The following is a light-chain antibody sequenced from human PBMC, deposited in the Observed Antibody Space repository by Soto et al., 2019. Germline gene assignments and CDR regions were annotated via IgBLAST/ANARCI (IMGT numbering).Light chain of an antibody. J-gene: IGLJ1*01. CDR1: SSDIGGYNY. CDR3: SSYTITTLYV. V-gene: IGLV2-14*01. CDR2: DVS. Sequence: QSALTQPASVSASPGQSITISCTGTSSDIGGYNYVSWYQQHPGKAPKLMIYDVSNRPSGVSNRFSGSKSGNTASLTISGLQAEDEADYYCSSYTITTLYVFGTGTKLTVL.